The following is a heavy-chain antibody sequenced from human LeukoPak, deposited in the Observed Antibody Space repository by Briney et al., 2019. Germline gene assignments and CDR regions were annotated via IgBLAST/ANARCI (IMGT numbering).Heavy chain of an antibody. CDR1: GGSISSSSYY. Sequence: SETLSLTCTVSGGSISSSSYYWGWIRLPPGKELEWIGSIYYSGSTYYNPSLKSRVTISVDTSKNQFSLKLSSVTAADTAVYYCARHKSATYYYDSSGYYYFDYWGQGTLVTVSS. CDR3: ARHKSATYYYDSSGYYYFDY. V-gene: IGHV4-39*01. J-gene: IGHJ4*02. CDR2: IYYSGST. D-gene: IGHD3-22*01.